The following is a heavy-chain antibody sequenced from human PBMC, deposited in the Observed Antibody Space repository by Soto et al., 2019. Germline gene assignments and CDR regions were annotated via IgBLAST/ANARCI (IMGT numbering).Heavy chain of an antibody. D-gene: IGHD3-10*01. V-gene: IGHV1-3*01. CDR3: ARVAPSGGSVPRFDT. CDR2: INAGNGNT. CDR1: GYTFTAYN. Sequence: QVQLVQSGAEVKEPGASVRVSCKAFGYTFTAYNIHWLRQAPGQGLEWMGWINAGNGNTRSSRKFQGRVIITRDTAATTAYLEVDRLCTEDTAIYYGARVAPSGGSVPRFDTWGQGTLLTVSS. J-gene: IGHJ5*02.